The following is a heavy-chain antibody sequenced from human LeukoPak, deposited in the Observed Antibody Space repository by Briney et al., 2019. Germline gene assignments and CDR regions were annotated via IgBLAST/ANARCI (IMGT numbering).Heavy chain of an antibody. Sequence: SETLSLTCAVYGGSFSGYYWSWIRQPPGKGLEWIGEINHSGSTNYNSSLKSRVTISVDTSKNQFSLKLSSVTAADTAVYYCARGHYYDSSGYYYTQPKRFDYWGQGTLVTVSS. J-gene: IGHJ4*02. CDR2: INHSGST. D-gene: IGHD3-22*01. V-gene: IGHV4-34*01. CDR1: GGSFSGYY. CDR3: ARGHYYDSSGYYYTQPKRFDY.